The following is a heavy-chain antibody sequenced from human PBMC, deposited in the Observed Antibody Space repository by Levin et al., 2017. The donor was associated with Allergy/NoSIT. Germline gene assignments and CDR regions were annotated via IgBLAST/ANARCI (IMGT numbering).Heavy chain of an antibody. CDR2: ISFDGSNK. CDR1: GFPFSSYA. D-gene: IGHD3-22*01. CDR3: ARAGRSDSSGYAYQ. Sequence: GGSLRLSCTASGFPFSSYAMHWVRQAPGKGLQWVAVISFDGSNKYYADSVKGRFTISRDNSKSALYLQMDSLRPEDTAVYYCARAGRSDSSGYAYQWGQGTLVTVSS. V-gene: IGHV3-30*04. J-gene: IGHJ4*02.